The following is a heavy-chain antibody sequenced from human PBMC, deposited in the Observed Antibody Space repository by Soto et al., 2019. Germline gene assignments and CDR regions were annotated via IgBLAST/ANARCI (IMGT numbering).Heavy chain of an antibody. V-gene: IGHV4-34*01. D-gene: IGHD3-22*01. CDR1: GGSFSGYY. CDR3: ASRGWLLPNPIYYYYGMDV. J-gene: IGHJ6*02. CDR2: INHSGST. Sequence: NLSETLSLTCAVYGGSFSGYYWSWIRQPPGKGLEWIGEINHSGSTNYNPSLKSRVTISVDTSKNQFSLKLSSVTAADTAVYYCASRGWLLPNPIYYYYGMDVWGQGTTVTVSS.